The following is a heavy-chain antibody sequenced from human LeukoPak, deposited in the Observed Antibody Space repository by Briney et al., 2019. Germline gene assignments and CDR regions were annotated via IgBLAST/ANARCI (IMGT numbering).Heavy chain of an antibody. CDR1: GGSYSGYY. CDR2: INHSGST. CDR3: ARVVAAAGRYFDY. Sequence: PSETLSLTCAVYGGSYSGYYWSWIRHPPGKGLEWIGEINHSGSTNYNPSLKSRVTISVDTSKNQFSLKLSSVTAADTAVYYCARVVAAAGRYFDYWGQGTLVTVSS. J-gene: IGHJ4*02. D-gene: IGHD6-13*01. V-gene: IGHV4-34*01.